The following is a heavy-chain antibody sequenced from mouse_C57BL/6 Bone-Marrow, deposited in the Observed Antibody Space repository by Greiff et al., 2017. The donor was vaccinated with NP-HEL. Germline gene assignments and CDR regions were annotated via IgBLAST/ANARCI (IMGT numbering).Heavy chain of an antibody. Sequence: VQLQESGAELVKPGASVKLSCKASGYTFTEYTIHWVKQRSGQGLEWIGWFYPGSGSIKYNEKFKDKATLTADKSSSTVYMYLSRLKSEDSAVYFCARHGDDVGSSYGDFDVWGTGTTVTVSS. CDR3: ARHGDDVGSSYGDFDV. CDR2: FYPGSGSI. J-gene: IGHJ1*03. CDR1: GYTFTEYT. V-gene: IGHV1-62-2*01. D-gene: IGHD1-1*01.